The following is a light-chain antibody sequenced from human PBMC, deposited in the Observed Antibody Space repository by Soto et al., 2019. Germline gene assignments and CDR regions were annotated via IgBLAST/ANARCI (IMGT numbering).Light chain of an antibody. V-gene: IGKV1D-12*01. CDR3: RQANTFPLT. Sequence: DIQMTQSPSSVSASVGDRVTITCRASQGIYNWLAWYQQKPGKAPKLLISAVSNLQSGVPSRFSGSGYGTDFNLTISSLQPEDFATDYCRQANTFPLTLGPGTKVDIK. CDR2: AVS. CDR1: QGIYNW. J-gene: IGKJ3*01.